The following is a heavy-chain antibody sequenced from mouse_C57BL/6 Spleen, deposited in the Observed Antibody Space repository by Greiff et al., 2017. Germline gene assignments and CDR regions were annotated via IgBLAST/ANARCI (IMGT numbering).Heavy chain of an antibody. CDR1: VYTFPDYN. V-gene: IGHV1-22*01. J-gene: IGHJ3*01. D-gene: IGHD2-3*01. Sequence: VQLQQSGPELVKPGASVKMSCKASVYTFPDYNMHWVTQSHGKSLEWIGYINPNTGGTSYNQKFKGKATLTVNKSSSTAYMELRSLTSEDSAVYYCARDGGSSWFADWGQGTLVTVSA. CDR3: ARDGGSSWFAD. CDR2: INPNTGGT.